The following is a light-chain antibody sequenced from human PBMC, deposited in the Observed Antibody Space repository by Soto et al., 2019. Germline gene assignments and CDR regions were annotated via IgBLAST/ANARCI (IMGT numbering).Light chain of an antibody. J-gene: IGLJ2*01. V-gene: IGLV1-51*01. Sequence: QSVLTQPPSMSAAPGQKVTISCSGTNSNIGDNYVSWYQQLPGTAPKLIIYDNNKRPSGIPDRFSGSKSGTSATLGITGLQTGDEADFYCGTWDSSLSAAVFGGGTQLTVL. CDR2: DNN. CDR3: GTWDSSLSAAV. CDR1: NSNIGDNY.